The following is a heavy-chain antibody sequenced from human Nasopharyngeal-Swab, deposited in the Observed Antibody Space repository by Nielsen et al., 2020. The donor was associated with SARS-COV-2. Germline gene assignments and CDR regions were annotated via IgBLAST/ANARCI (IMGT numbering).Heavy chain of an antibody. J-gene: IGHJ4*02. D-gene: IGHD4-23*01. CDR1: GGSFSGYY. V-gene: IGHV3-11*04. CDR3: ASLAVVTPVPADY. Sequence: LSLTCAVYGGSFSGYYMSWIRQAPGKGLEWVSYISSSGSTIYYADSVKGRFTISRDNAKNSLYLQMNSLRAEDTAVYYCASLAVVTPVPADYWGQGTLVTVSS. CDR2: ISSSGSTI.